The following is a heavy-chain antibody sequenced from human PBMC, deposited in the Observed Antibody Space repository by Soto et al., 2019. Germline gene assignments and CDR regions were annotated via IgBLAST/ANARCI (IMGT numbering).Heavy chain of an antibody. Sequence: QVQLVQSGAEVKKPGASVKVSCKASGYTFTSYGLIWVRQAPGQGLEWMGWINGYTGNTNYAQKFQGRVTMTTDTPTNTAYLDLWTLISDDTAVYYCARSWVTGKGGIDVWGQGTTVTVSS. CDR3: ARSWVTGKGGIDV. CDR2: INGYTGNT. J-gene: IGHJ6*02. D-gene: IGHD3-16*01. V-gene: IGHV1-18*01. CDR1: GYTFTSYG.